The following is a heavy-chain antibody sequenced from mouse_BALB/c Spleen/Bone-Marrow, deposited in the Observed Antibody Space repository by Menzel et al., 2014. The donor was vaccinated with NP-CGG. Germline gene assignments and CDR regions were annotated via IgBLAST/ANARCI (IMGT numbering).Heavy chain of an antibody. CDR3: VRSYDSYAMAF. CDR1: GFTFSGFG. J-gene: IGHJ4*01. Sequence: EVKLAESGGGLAQPGGSRKLSCAASGFTFSGFGMHWVRQAPEKGLEWVAYISSGSSTIYYADTVKGRFTISRDNPKNTLFLQMTSLRSEDTAMYYCVRSYDSYAMAFWGQGTSVTVSS. CDR2: ISSGSSTI. V-gene: IGHV5-17*02. D-gene: IGHD2-10*02.